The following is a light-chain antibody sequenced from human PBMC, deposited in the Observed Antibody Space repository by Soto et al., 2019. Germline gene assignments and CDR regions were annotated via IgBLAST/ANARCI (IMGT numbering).Light chain of an antibody. J-gene: IGKJ1*01. CDR2: WAS. V-gene: IGKV4-1*01. Sequence: DIVMSQSPDSLAVSLGERATINCKCSKSVLYSSNNKNYLAWYQQKPGQPPKLLIYWASTRESGVPDRFSGSGSGTDFTLTISRLEPEDFAVYYCQQYGSSPRTFGQGTKVDIK. CDR3: QQYGSSPRT. CDR1: KSVLYSSNNKNY.